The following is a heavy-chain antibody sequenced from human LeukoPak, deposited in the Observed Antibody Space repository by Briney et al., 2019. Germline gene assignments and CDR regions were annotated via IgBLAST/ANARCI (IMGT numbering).Heavy chain of an antibody. J-gene: IGHJ5*02. CDR3: ARDPSSSGWYSYNWFDP. CDR1: GYSISSGYY. Sequence: SETLPLTCTVSGYSISSGYYWGWIRQPPGKGLEWIGSIYHSGSTYYNPSLKSRVTISVDTSKNQFSLKLSSVTAADTAVYYCARDPSSSGWYSYNWFDPWGQGTLVTVSS. D-gene: IGHD6-19*01. CDR2: IYHSGST. V-gene: IGHV4-38-2*02.